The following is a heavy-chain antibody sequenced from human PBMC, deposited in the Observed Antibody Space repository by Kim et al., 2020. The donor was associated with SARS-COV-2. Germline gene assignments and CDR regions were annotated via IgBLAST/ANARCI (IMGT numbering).Heavy chain of an antibody. CDR1: GFTFSNAW. CDR2: IKSKTDGGTT. Sequence: GGSLRLSCAASGFTFSNAWMSWVRQAPGKGLEWVGRIKSKTDGGTTDYAAPVKGRFTISRDDSKNTLYLQMNSLKTEDTAVYYCTTSRLEQQLVPYDAFDIWGQGTMVTVSS. J-gene: IGHJ3*02. CDR3: TTSRLEQQLVPYDAFDI. V-gene: IGHV3-15*01. D-gene: IGHD6-13*01.